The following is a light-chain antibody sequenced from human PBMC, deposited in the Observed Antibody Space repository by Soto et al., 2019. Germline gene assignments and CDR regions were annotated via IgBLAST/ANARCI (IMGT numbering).Light chain of an antibody. CDR3: QQYNNWPPT. CDR1: QSVSSN. V-gene: IGKV3-15*01. J-gene: IGKJ1*01. Sequence: EIVMTQSPATLSVSPGERVTLSCRASQSVSSNLAWYQQKHGQAPRLLIHGASTRATGVPAWFSGSGSGTDYPLTIISLQFEDFAVYYCQQYNNWPPTFGQGTKVDIK. CDR2: GAS.